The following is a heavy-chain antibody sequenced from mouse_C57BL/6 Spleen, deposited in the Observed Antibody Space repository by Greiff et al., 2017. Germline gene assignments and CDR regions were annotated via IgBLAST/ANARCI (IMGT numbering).Heavy chain of an antibody. CDR2: IDPEDGET. J-gene: IGHJ3*01. CDR1: GFNIKDYY. D-gene: IGHD2-4*01. CDR3: ARRRLYDYDWFAY. Sequence: VQLQQSGAELVKPGASVKLSCTASGFNIKDYYMHWVKQRTEQGLEWIGRIDPEDGETKYAPKFQGKATMTADTSSNTAYLQLSSLTSEDTAVYYCARRRLYDYDWFAYWGQGTLVTVSA. V-gene: IGHV14-2*01.